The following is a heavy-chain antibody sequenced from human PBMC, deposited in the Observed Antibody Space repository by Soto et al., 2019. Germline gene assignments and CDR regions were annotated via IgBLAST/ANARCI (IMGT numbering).Heavy chain of an antibody. CDR2: IYYSGST. D-gene: IGHD6-19*01. J-gene: IGHJ4*02. Sequence: SETLSLTCTVSGGSISSSSYYWGWIRQPPGKGLEWIGSIYYSGSTYYNPSLKSRVTISVDTSKNQFSLKLSSVTAADTAVYYCARHGSLIAVAGTYYFDYWGQGTLVSVSS. CDR3: ARHGSLIAVAGTYYFDY. CDR1: GGSISSSSYY. V-gene: IGHV4-39*01.